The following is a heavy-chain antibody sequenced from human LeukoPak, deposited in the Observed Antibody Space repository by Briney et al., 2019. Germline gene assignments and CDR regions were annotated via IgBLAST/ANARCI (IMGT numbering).Heavy chain of an antibody. D-gene: IGHD3-10*01. CDR1: GGSINSGSYY. Sequence: SETLSLTCTVSGGSINSGSYYWSWIRQPAGKGLEWIGRIYTSGSTKYNPSLKSRVTISVDTSKNQFSLKLSSVTAADTAVYYCARRFKVRYGAGKFDYWGQGTLVTVSS. J-gene: IGHJ4*02. CDR2: IYTSGST. CDR3: ARRFKVRYGAGKFDY. V-gene: IGHV4-61*02.